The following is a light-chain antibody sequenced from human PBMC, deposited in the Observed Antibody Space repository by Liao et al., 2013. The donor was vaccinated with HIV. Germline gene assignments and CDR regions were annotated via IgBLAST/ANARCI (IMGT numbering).Light chain of an antibody. V-gene: IGLV3-21*04. CDR1: NIGSKA. Sequence: SYELTQPPSVSVAPGTTATITCEGINIGSKAVHWYQQKAGQAPVLVISYENDRPSGIPERFSGSTSENTATLTISRAEAGDEADYYCQVWDRGSAHPTVFGPGTKVTVL. CDR2: YEN. J-gene: IGLJ1*01. CDR3: QVWDRGSAHPTV.